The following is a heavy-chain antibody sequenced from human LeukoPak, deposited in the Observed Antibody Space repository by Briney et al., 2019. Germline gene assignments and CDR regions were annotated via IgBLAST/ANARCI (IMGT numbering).Heavy chain of an antibody. CDR2: ISYDGSNK. CDR3: ARDLPEGGYGDYEWYFDY. Sequence: PGGSLRLSCAASGFTFSSYAMHWVRQAPGKGLEWVAVISYDGSNKYYADSVKGRFTISRDNSKNTLYLQMNSLRAEDTAVYYCARDLPEGGYGDYEWYFDYWGQGTLVTVSS. CDR1: GFTFSSYA. V-gene: IGHV3-30-3*01. J-gene: IGHJ4*02. D-gene: IGHD4-17*01.